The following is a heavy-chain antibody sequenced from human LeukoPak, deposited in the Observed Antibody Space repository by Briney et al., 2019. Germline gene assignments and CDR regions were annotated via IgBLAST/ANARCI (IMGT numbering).Heavy chain of an antibody. CDR2: ISAYNGNT. J-gene: IGHJ4*02. CDR3: ARAPQSGDHVDY. D-gene: IGHD1-26*01. V-gene: IGHV1-18*01. Sequence: AASVTVSCKASGYTFTSYGISWVRQAPGQGLEWMGWISAYNGNTNYAQKLQGRVTMTTDTSTSTAYMELRSLRSDDTAVYYCARAPQSGDHVDYWGQGTLVTVSS. CDR1: GYTFTSYG.